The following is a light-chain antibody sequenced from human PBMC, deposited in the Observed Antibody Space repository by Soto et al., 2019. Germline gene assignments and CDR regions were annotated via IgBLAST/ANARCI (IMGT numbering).Light chain of an antibody. CDR1: QGISNY. J-gene: IGKJ1*01. V-gene: IGKV1-27*01. CDR3: QKYNSSPRT. Sequence: DIQMTQSPSSLSASVGDRVTITCRASQGISNYLAWYQQKPGKVPKLLIYAASTLQSGVPSRFSGSGSGTDLRLTIRSLQPEDVATYSCQKYNSSPRTFGQGTKVEIK. CDR2: AAS.